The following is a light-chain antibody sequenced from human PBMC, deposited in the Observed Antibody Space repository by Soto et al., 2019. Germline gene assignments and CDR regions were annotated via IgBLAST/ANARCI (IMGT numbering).Light chain of an antibody. V-gene: IGKV3-20*01. J-gene: IGKJ1*01. Sequence: EIVFTQSTGPLSLSPGEKATLSCRARQSVSSSYLAWYQQKPGQAPRLLIYGASSRAIGIPDRFSGSGSGTDFTLTISRLEPEDFAVYYCQQYGSSRWTFGQGTKVDIK. CDR3: QQYGSSRWT. CDR1: QSVSSSY. CDR2: GAS.